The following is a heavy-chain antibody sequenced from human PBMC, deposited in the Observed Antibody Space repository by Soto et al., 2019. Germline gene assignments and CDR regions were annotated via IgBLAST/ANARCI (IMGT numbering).Heavy chain of an antibody. CDR1: GGSISSSSYY. Sequence: QLQLQESGPGLVKPSETLSLTCTVSGGSISSSSYYWGWIRQPPGKGLEWIGSIYYSGSTYYNPSLKSRVIISVDTSKNQFSLKLSSVTAADTAVYYCAIQYYDILTGFSGYDYWGQGTLVTVSS. J-gene: IGHJ4*02. CDR3: AIQYYDILTGFSGYDY. V-gene: IGHV4-39*01. CDR2: IYYSGST. D-gene: IGHD3-9*01.